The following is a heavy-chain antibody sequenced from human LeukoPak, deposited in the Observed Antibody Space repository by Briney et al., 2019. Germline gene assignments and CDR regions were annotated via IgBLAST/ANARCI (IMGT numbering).Heavy chain of an antibody. J-gene: IGHJ4*02. V-gene: IGHV1-8*01. Sequence: ASVKVSCKASGYTFTSYDINWVRQATGQGLEWMGWMNPNSGNTGYAQKFQGRVTMTRNTSISTAYMELSSLRSEDTAVYYCARSRWSDGYSSNWYSYWGQGTLVTVSS. CDR2: MNPNSGNT. D-gene: IGHD6-13*01. CDR1: GYTFTSYD. CDR3: ARSRWSDGYSSNWYSY.